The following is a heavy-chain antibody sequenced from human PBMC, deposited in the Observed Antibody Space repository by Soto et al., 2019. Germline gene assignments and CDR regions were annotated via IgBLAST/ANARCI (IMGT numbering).Heavy chain of an antibody. V-gene: IGHV4-39*01. CDR1: VGSIISSSYY. CDR3: ARFNYYDSSGYY. Sequence: SETLSLTCTFSVGSIISSSYYWGWIRQPPGKGLEWIGSIYYSGSTYCNPSLKSRVTISVDTPKNQFSLKLSSVTAADTAVYYCARFNYYDSSGYYWGQGTLVTVSS. J-gene: IGHJ4*02. D-gene: IGHD3-22*01. CDR2: IYYSGST.